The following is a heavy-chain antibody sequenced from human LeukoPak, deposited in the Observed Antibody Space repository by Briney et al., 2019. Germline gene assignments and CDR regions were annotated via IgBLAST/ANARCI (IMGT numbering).Heavy chain of an antibody. J-gene: IGHJ6*03. D-gene: IGHD3-10*01. Sequence: SETLSLTCTVSGYSISSGYYWGWIRQPPGKGLEWIGSIYHSGSTYYKPSLESRVTISVDTSKNQFSLKLSSVTAADSADYYCARILTMVRGVAPYYYMDVWGKGTTVTVSS. CDR3: ARILTMVRGVAPYYYMDV. V-gene: IGHV4-38-2*02. CDR2: IYHSGST. CDR1: GYSISSGYY.